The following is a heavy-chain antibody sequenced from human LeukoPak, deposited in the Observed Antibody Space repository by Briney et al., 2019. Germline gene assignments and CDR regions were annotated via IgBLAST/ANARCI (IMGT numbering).Heavy chain of an antibody. CDR2: VHNSGYT. CDR1: GASISGRFW. CDR3: ASETDYSHPNWFDP. Sequence: PSETLSLTFAVSGASISGRFWWSWVRQPPGKGLEWIGQVHNSGYTKYNPSLKSRVTISVDKFKNHFSLKLNSVTAADTALYYCASETDYSHPNWFDPWGQGTLVTVSS. D-gene: IGHD4-11*01. J-gene: IGHJ5*02. V-gene: IGHV4-4*02.